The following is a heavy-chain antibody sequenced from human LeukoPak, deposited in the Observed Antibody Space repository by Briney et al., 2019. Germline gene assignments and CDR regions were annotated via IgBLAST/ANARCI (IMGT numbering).Heavy chain of an antibody. CDR1: GGSVSSNY. CDR2: IYNGGTT. Sequence: SETLSLTCTVSGGSVSSNYWNWIRQPAGKGLEWIGRIYNGGTTNYNPSLESRVTISIDRSKNQFSLKLTSVTAADTAVYYCAKRRYYDSSGYNPTYYFDYWGQGILVTVSS. V-gene: IGHV4-4*07. D-gene: IGHD3-22*01. CDR3: AKRRYYDSSGYNPTYYFDY. J-gene: IGHJ4*02.